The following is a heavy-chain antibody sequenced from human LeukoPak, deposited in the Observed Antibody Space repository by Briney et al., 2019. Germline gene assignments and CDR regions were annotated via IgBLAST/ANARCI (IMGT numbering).Heavy chain of an antibody. CDR1: GFTFSSYW. V-gene: IGHV3-7*01. CDR2: IKQDGSET. CDR3: AILGTNSDY. Sequence: PGGSLRLSCAASGFTFSSYWMYWVRQAPGKGLEWVAMIKQDGSETYYVDSVKGRFTISRDNAENSLYLQMNSLRAEDAAVYHCAILGTNSDYWGQGTLVTVSS. D-gene: IGHD2-2*01. J-gene: IGHJ4*02.